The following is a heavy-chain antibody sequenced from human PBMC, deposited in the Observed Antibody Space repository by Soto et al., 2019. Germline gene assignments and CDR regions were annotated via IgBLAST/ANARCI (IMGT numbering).Heavy chain of an antibody. V-gene: IGHV3-33*01. CDR2: IWYDGSNK. Sequence: QVQLVESGGGVVQPGRSLRLSCAASGFTFSSYGMNWVRQAPGKGLEWVAVIWYDGSNKYYADSVKGRFTISRDNSKNTLYLQMHSLRAEDTAVYYCARDPPYDFCSGYYGEYYFDYWGQGTLVTVSS. CDR3: ARDPPYDFCSGYYGEYYFDY. D-gene: IGHD3-3*01. CDR1: GFTFSSYG. J-gene: IGHJ4*02.